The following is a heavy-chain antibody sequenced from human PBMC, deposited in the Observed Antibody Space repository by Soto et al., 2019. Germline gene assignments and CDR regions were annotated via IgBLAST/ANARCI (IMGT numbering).Heavy chain of an antibody. CDR3: TRYYYASSGYYVY. J-gene: IGHJ4*02. CDR2: IRSETYGGTP. Sequence: PGGSLRLSCSASGFTFSSYDIHWVRQAPGKGPEWVGFIRSETYGGTPDYAASLRGRFTISRDDSKSIAYLEINSLQTDDTAVYYCTRYYYASSGYYVYWGQGTLVTVSS. CDR1: GFTFSSYD. D-gene: IGHD3-22*01. V-gene: IGHV3-49*04.